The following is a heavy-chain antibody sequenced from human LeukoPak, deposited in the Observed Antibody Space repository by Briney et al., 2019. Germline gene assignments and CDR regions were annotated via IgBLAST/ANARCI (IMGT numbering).Heavy chain of an antibody. CDR1: GFTFSSDA. D-gene: IGHD6-13*01. CDR2: ISGGGATT. CDR3: AKSTGYSTTGRDFDS. J-gene: IGHJ4*02. V-gene: IGHV3-23*01. Sequence: QPGGSLRLSCAAFGFTFSSDAMSWVRQAPGKGLEWVSDISGGGATTFYADSVKGRFTISGDNSKNTLYLQLSSLRAEDTAVYYCAKSTGYSTTGRDFDSWGRGTLVTVSS.